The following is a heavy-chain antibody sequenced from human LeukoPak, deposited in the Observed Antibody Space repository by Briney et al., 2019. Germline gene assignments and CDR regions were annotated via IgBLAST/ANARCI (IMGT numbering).Heavy chain of an antibody. CDR3: TRAPYSSGWYTVDF. V-gene: IGHV3-48*02. Sequence: GGSLRLSCAASGFTFSNYGVNWVRQAPGKGPEWVSYISTSSSIIFYADSVKGRFTISRDNAKNSLFLQMNSLRDEDTAVYYCTRAPYSSGWYTVDFWGQGTLVTVSS. D-gene: IGHD6-19*01. CDR2: ISTSSSII. CDR1: GFTFSNYG. J-gene: IGHJ4*02.